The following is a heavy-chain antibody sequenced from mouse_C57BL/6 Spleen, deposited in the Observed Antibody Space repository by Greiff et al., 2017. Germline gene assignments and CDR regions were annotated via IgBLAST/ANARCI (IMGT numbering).Heavy chain of an antibody. D-gene: IGHD4-1*01. CDR2: IYPGGGNT. CDR3: GSTLAGGLDY. Sequence: VQLQQSGPELVKPGASVKISCKASGYAFSSSWMNWVKQRPGKGLEWIGRIYPGGGNTNYNGKFKGTATLTADKSSSTAYLQLSSLTSDDAAVYFCGSTLAGGLDYWGQGTTLTVSS. CDR1: GYAFSSSW. J-gene: IGHJ2*01. V-gene: IGHV1-82*01.